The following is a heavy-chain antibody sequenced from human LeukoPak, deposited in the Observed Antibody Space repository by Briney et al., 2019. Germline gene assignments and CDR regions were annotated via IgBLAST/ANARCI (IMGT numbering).Heavy chain of an antibody. CDR2: IYYSGST. V-gene: IGHV4-59*08. CDR1: GGSISSYY. D-gene: IGHD6-6*01. CDR3: ARRFEYSSSSDLYNWFDP. J-gene: IGHJ5*02. Sequence: SETLSLTCTVSGGSISSYYWSWIRQPPGKGLEWIGYIYYSGSTNYNPSLKSRVTISVDTSKNQFSLKLSSVTAADTAVYYCARRFEYSSSSDLYNWFDPWGQGTLVTVSS.